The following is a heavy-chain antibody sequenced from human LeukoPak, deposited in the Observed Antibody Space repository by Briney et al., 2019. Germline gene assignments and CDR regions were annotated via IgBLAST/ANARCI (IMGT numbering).Heavy chain of an antibody. CDR3: ARKIGSSGAFDI. V-gene: IGHV4-4*02. CDR1: GGPISSTNR. J-gene: IGHJ3*02. Sequence: SGTLSLTCAVSGGPISSTNRWSWVRQPPGKGLEWIGEIYHSGSTNYNPSLRSRITISVDKSKDQFSLRLSSVTAADTAVYYCARKIGSSGAFDIWGQGTMVTVSS. CDR2: IYHSGST. D-gene: IGHD1-26*01.